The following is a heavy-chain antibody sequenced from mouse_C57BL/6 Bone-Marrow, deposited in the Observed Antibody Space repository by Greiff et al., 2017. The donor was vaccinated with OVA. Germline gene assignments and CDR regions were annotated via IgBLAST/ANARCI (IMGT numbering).Heavy chain of an antibody. J-gene: IGHJ4*01. CDR2: IYPRSGNT. D-gene: IGHD1-1*01. Sequence: VKLMESGAELARPGASVKLSCKASGYTFTSYGISWVKQRTGQGLEWIGEIYPRSGNTYYNEKFKGKATLTADKSSSTAYMELRSLTSEDSAVYFCANYYGSRDAMDYWGQGTSVTVSS. V-gene: IGHV1-81*01. CDR1: GYTFTSYG. CDR3: ANYYGSRDAMDY.